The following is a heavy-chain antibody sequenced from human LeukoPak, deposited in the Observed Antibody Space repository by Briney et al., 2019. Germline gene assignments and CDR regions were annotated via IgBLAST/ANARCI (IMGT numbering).Heavy chain of an antibody. V-gene: IGHV4-39*01. CDR1: GGSISRNNYY. J-gene: IGHJ4*02. CDR2: ISYSGNT. Sequence: PSETLSLTCTVSGGSISRNNYYWGWIRQPPGKGLEWIGSISYSGNTYHNPSLKSRATISVDTSKNQFSLKLSSVTAADTAVYYCAGSITMIVVAQAAYFDYWGQGTLVTVSS. D-gene: IGHD3-22*01. CDR3: AGSITMIVVAQAAYFDY.